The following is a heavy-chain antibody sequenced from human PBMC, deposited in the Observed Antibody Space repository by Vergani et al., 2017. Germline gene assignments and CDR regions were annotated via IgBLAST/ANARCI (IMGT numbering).Heavy chain of an antibody. V-gene: IGHV1-18*01. J-gene: IGHJ2*01. CDR2: ISASNGNT. D-gene: IGHD2-21*02. Sequence: QVQLVQSGTEVKKPGASVKVSCKASGYTFTTYGISWVRQAPGQGLEWMGWISASNGNTNYAQKLLGRVTMTTDRSTSTAYMELRSLRSDDTAVYYCARDCPGGGGDCSAGWYFDLWGRGTLVTVSS. CDR1: GYTFTTYG. CDR3: ARDCPGGGGDCSAGWYFDL.